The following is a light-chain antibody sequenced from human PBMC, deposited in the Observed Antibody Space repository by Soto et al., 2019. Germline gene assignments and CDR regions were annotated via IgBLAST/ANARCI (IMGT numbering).Light chain of an antibody. J-gene: IGKJ1*01. V-gene: IGKV1-39*01. CDR1: QSVRSY. Sequence: DIQMTQSPSSLSASVIERVTITCRASQSVRSYLNWYQQKPGKAPKLLIFAASSLQSGTPSRFSGSGSGTDFTLTISTLQPEDFATYYCQQSYSTPWTFGQGTKVDIK. CDR3: QQSYSTPWT. CDR2: AAS.